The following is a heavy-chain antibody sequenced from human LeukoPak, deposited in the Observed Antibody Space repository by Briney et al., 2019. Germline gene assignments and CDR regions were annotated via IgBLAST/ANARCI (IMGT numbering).Heavy chain of an antibody. J-gene: IGHJ3*02. CDR2: IYYSGST. CDR3: ARDSKGDAFDI. CDR1: GGSISSYY. V-gene: IGHV4-59*01. Sequence: SETLSLTCTVSGGSISSYYWSWLRQPPGKGLEWIGYIYYSGSTNYNPSLKSRVTISVDTSKNQFSLKLSSVTAADTAVYYCARDSKGDAFDIWGQGTMVTVSS.